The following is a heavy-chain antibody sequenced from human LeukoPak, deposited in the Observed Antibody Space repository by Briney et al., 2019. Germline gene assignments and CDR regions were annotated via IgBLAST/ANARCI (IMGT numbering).Heavy chain of an antibody. CDR1: GYTFTSYP. V-gene: IGHV1-18*01. J-gene: IGHJ4*02. CDR3: ARGYDYGDYVGDFDY. Sequence: ASVKVSCKASGYTFTSYPISWVRHAPEQGLEWKGWITTYNGNTNYAQKLQGRVTMTTDTSTSTAYMDLRGLRSDDTAAYYCARGYDYGDYVGDFDYWGQGTLVTVSS. CDR2: ITTYNGNT. D-gene: IGHD4-17*01.